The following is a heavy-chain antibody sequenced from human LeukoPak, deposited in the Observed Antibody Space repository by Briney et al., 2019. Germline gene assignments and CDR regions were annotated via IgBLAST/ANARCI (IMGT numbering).Heavy chain of an antibody. V-gene: IGHV3-74*01. D-gene: IGHD2/OR15-2a*01. CDR1: GFTFSGSW. J-gene: IGHJ4*02. CDR3: SYCNSNSNQGH. CDR2: ITNDGSST. Sequence: QSGGSLRLSCAASGFTFSGSWMHWVRHAPGKGLVWVSRITNDGSSTTYADFVKGRFTISRDNAKNTLYLQMNSLRAEDTALYYCSYCNSNSNQGHWGQGTLVTVSS.